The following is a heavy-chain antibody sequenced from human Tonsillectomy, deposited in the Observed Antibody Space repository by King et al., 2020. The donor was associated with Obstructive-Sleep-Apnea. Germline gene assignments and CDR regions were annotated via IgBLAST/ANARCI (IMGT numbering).Heavy chain of an antibody. D-gene: IGHD4-17*01. CDR3: AVLTTVTTEAFNI. J-gene: IGHJ3*02. CDR2: IDPSDSYT. CDR1: GYSFTSYW. Sequence: QLVQSGAEVKKPGESLRISCKGSGYSFTSYWISWVRQMPGKGLEWMGRIDPSDSYTNYSPSFQGHVTLSADKSISTAYLHWSSLKASDTAMYYFAVLTTVTTEAFNIWGQGTMVTVSS. V-gene: IGHV5-10-1*01.